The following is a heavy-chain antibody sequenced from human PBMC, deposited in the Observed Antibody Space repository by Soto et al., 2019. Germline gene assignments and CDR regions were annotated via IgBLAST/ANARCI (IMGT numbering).Heavy chain of an antibody. D-gene: IGHD3-9*01. Sequence: PGGSLRLSCTASGFTFSSYSMVWVRQAPGKGLEWVSYIFAGSSIINYADSVKGRFTVSRDNSQNSLFLLMNSPRAEDTAVYYCARDKDWAFDYWGQGTRVTVSS. CDR3: ARDKDWAFDY. J-gene: IGHJ4*02. CDR2: IFAGSSII. V-gene: IGHV3-48*04. CDR1: GFTFSSYS.